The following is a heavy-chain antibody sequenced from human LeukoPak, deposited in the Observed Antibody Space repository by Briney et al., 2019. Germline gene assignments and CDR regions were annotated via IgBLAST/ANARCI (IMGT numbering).Heavy chain of an antibody. CDR1: DGSISSYY. CDR2: INHSGST. Sequence: PSETLSLTCTVSDGSISSYYWSWIRQPPGKGLEWIGEINHSGSTNYNPSLKSRVTISVDTSKNQFSLKLSSVTAADTAVYYCARVYQYSSGWYGVYYFDYWGQGTLVTVSS. V-gene: IGHV4-34*01. J-gene: IGHJ4*02. D-gene: IGHD6-19*01. CDR3: ARVYQYSSGWYGVYYFDY.